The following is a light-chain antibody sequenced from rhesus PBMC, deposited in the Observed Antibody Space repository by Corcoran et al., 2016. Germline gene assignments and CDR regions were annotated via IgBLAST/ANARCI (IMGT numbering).Light chain of an antibody. CDR3: YQHSSGYS. CDR1: QSVSSY. CDR2: GAS. Sequence: QVILTQSPATLSLSPGERATLSCRASQSVSSYLAWYQQKPGQAPRHLIYGASRRATGIPDRVRGSGSGTEFTLTISSLEPEDVGVYHCYQHSSGYSFGQGTKVEIK. J-gene: IGKJ2*01. V-gene: IGKV3-10*01.